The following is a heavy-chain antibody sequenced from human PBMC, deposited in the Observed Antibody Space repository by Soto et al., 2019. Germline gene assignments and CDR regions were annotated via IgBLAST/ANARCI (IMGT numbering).Heavy chain of an antibody. CDR3: ARDRRDFLHSSSLYHWFDP. V-gene: IGHV6-1*01. D-gene: IGHD6-13*01. J-gene: IGHJ5*02. CDR1: GDSVSSNSAA. CDR2: TYYRSKWYN. Sequence: SQTLSLTCAISGDSVSSNSAAWNWIRQSPSRGLEWLGRTYYRSKWYNDYVVSVKSRITINPDTSKNQFSLQLNSVTPEDTAVYYCARDRRDFLHSSSLYHWFDPWGQGTLVTVSS.